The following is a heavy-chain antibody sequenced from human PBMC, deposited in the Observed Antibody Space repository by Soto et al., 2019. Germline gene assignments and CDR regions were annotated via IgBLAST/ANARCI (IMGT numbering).Heavy chain of an antibody. V-gene: IGHV1-2*04. CDR1: GYTFTGYY. CDR3: ARGSITMVRGGPSNWFDP. Sequence: ASVKVSCKASGYTFTGYYMHWVRQAPGQGLEWMGWINPNSGGTNYAQKFQGWVTMTRDTSISTAYMELSRLRSDDTAVYYCARGSITMVRGGPSNWFDPWGQGTLVTVSS. CDR2: INPNSGGT. J-gene: IGHJ5*02. D-gene: IGHD3-10*01.